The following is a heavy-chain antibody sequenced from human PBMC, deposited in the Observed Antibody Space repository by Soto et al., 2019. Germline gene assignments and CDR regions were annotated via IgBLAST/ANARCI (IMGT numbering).Heavy chain of an antibody. CDR3: AKAPGGAYYYGMDV. D-gene: IGHD3-10*01. J-gene: IGHJ6*02. V-gene: IGHV3-23*01. Sequence: PGGSLRLSCAASGFTFSSYAMSWVRQAPGKGLEWFSAISGSGVSTYYADSVKGLFTVSRDNSKNTLYLQMNSLRAEDTAVYYCAKAPGGAYYYGMDVWGQGTTVTVS. CDR1: GFTFSSYA. CDR2: ISGSGVST.